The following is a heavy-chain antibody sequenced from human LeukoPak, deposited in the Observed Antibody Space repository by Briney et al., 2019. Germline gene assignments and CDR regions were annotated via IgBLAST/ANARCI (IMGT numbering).Heavy chain of an antibody. CDR1: GFTFSNYG. J-gene: IGHJ4*02. D-gene: IGHD2-15*01. CDR2: VSHDGSNK. V-gene: IGHV3-33*05. Sequence: PGGSLRLSCAASGFTFSNYGMHWVRQAPGKGREWVAGVSHDGSNKDYGDSVEGRFTISRDNAKNSLYLQMNSLRDEDTAVYYCARDKIGGYCVDYWGQGTLVTVSS. CDR3: ARDKIGGYCVDY.